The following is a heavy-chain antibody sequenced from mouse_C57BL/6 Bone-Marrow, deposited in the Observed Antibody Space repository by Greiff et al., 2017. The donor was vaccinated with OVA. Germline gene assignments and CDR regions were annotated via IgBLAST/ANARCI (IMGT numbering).Heavy chain of an antibody. Sequence: EVQVVESGGGLVQPKGSLKLSCAASGFSFNTYAMNWVRQAPGKGLEWVARIRSKSNNYATYYADSVKDRFTISRDDSESMLYLQMNNLKTEDTAMYYCVSFMITTDYYAMDYWGQGTSVTGSS. J-gene: IGHJ4*01. CDR1: GFSFNTYA. CDR3: VSFMITTDYYAMDY. CDR2: IRSKSNNYAT. D-gene: IGHD2-4*01. V-gene: IGHV10-1*01.